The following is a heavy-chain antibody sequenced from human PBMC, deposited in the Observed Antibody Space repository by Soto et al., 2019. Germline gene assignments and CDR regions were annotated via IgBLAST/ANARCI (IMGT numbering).Heavy chain of an antibody. V-gene: IGHV3-30*18. J-gene: IGHJ4*02. CDR2: ISYDGSNK. CDR3: AKELDVEMATPVFDC. Sequence: QVQLVESGGGVVQPGRSLRLSCAASGFTFSSYGMHWVRQAPGKGLEWVAVISYDGSNKYYADSVKGRFTISRDNSKNTLYLQMNSLRAEDRAVYYCAKELDVEMATPVFDCWGQGTLVTVSS. CDR1: GFTFSSYG. D-gene: IGHD5-12*01.